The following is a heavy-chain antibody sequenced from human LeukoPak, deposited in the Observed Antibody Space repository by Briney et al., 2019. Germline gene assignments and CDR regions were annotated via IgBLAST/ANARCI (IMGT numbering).Heavy chain of an antibody. CDR1: GYTFTSYG. CDR3: ARDHGEVGDVGNFDY. V-gene: IGHV1-18*01. D-gene: IGHD3-16*01. J-gene: IGHJ4*02. CDR2: ISAYNGNT. Sequence: VASVKVSCKASGYTFTSYGISWVRQAPGQGLEWMGWISAYNGNTNYAQKLQGRVTMTTDTSTSTAYMELRSLRSDDTAVYYCARDHGEVGDVGNFDYWGQGTLVTVSS.